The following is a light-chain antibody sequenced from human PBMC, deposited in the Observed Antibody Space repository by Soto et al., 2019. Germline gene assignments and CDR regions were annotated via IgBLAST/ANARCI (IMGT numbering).Light chain of an antibody. V-gene: IGKV3-20*01. CDR1: QSVSSNY. CDR3: QQYVSPPPWT. J-gene: IGKJ1*01. Sequence: EIVLTQSLGTLSLSPGERATLSCRASQSVSSNYLAWYQQKPGQAPRLLMYGASSRATGIPDRFSGSGSGTDFTLTISRLEPEDFAVYHCQQYVSPPPWTFGQGTKVEIK. CDR2: GAS.